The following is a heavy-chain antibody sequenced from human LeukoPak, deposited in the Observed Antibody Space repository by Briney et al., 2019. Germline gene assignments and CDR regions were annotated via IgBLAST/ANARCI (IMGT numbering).Heavy chain of an antibody. CDR3: ARDPRGYSGYENWFDP. CDR2: INPNNGGT. D-gene: IGHD5-12*01. V-gene: IGHV1-2*02. J-gene: IGHJ5*02. CDR1: GYTFTGYC. Sequence: ASVKVSRKASGYTFTGYCIHWVRQAPGQGLEWMGWINPNNGGTKYAQRYQDRVTMTRDTSISTAYMELSSLRSDDTAVYYCARDPRGYSGYENWFDPWGQGTLVTVSS.